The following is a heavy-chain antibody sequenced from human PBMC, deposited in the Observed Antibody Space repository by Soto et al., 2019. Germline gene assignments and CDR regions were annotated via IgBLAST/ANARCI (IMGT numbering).Heavy chain of an antibody. V-gene: IGHV4-31*03. CDR1: GGSIRSGGFY. CDR3: AGEGVIVRGSFDS. CDR2: IHYSGST. J-gene: IGHJ4*02. D-gene: IGHD3-16*02. Sequence: QVQLQESGPGLVKPSQTLSLTCTVSGGSIRSGGFYWSWIRQHPGKGLEWIGYIHYSGSTYYNPSLKSRVIISVDTSKNQFSLKLSSVTAADTAVYYCAGEGVIVRGSFDSWGQGTLVTVSS.